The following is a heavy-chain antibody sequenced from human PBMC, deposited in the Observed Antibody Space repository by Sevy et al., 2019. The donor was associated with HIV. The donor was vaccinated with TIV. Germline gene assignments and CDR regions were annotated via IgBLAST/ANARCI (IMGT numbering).Heavy chain of an antibody. Sequence: ASVKVSCKASGYTLTSYGISWVRQAPGQGLEWMGWISAYNGNTNYAQKLQGRVTMTTDTSTSTAYMELRSLRSDDTAVYYCAGGYCSGGSCPYWFDPWGQGTLVTVSS. D-gene: IGHD2-15*01. CDR3: AGGYCSGGSCPYWFDP. CDR2: ISAYNGNT. CDR1: GYTLTSYG. V-gene: IGHV1-18*01. J-gene: IGHJ5*02.